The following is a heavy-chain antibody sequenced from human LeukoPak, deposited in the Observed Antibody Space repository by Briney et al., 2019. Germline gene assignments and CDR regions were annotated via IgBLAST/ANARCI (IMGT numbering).Heavy chain of an antibody. J-gene: IGHJ5*02. CDR1: GFTFSSYG. V-gene: IGHV3-30*03. CDR2: ISYDGSNK. Sequence: SGGSLRLSCAASGFTFSSYGMHWVRQAPGKGLEWVAVISYDGSNKYYADSVKGRFTISRDNSKNTLYLQMNSLRAEDTAVYYCAREGTETSGNWFDPWGQGTLVTVSS. CDR3: AREGTETSGNWFDP. D-gene: IGHD1-1*01.